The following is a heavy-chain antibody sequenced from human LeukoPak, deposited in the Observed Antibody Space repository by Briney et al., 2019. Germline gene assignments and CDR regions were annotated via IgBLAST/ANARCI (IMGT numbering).Heavy chain of an antibody. Sequence: GGSLRLSCAASGFAFSSYSLNWVRQAPGKGLEWVSYISSSGSPIYYADSVKGRFTISRDNAKNSLYLQMNSLRAEDTAVYYCARDRLGVTTPNFDYWGQGTLVTVSS. V-gene: IGHV3-48*01. J-gene: IGHJ4*02. CDR3: ARDRLGVTTPNFDY. D-gene: IGHD3-10*01. CDR1: GFAFSSYS. CDR2: ISSSGSPI.